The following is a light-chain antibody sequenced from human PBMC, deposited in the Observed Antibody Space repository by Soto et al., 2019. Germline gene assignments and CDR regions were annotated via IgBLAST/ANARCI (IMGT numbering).Light chain of an antibody. J-gene: IGLJ2*01. CDR3: QSYDIRLNGLT. V-gene: IGLV1-40*01. CDR2: VNT. CDR1: DSNIGAGYR. Sequence: QSVLTQPPSVSGAPGQRVTFSCTGSDSNIGAGYRVNWYQQIPGTAPKLLVYVNTNRPSGVPDRFSGSTSGTIASLAITGLQAEDEADYYCQSYDIRLNGLTFGLGTKLTVL.